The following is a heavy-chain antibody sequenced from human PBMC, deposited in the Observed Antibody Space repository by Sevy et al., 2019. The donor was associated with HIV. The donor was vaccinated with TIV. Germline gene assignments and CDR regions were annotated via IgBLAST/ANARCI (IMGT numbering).Heavy chain of an antibody. V-gene: IGHV3-33*01. D-gene: IGHD1-1*01. CDR3: ARDSARVIVPTAGFDS. CDR2: IWYDGRTK. Sequence: GGSLRLSCSASGFTFRSFSMHWVRQAPGKGLEWVAAIWYDGRTKQYADSVKGRFTISRENSKNMLSLEMNSLRAEETGLYFCARDSARVIVPTAGFDSWGQGTVVTVSS. CDR1: GFTFRSFS. J-gene: IGHJ5*01.